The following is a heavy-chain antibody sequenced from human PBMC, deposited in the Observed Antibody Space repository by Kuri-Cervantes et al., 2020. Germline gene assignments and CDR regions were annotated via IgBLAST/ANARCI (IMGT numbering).Heavy chain of an antibody. CDR2: ISSGSSYI. CDR1: GFTFSSYS. Sequence: GESLKISCAASGFTFSSYSMNWVRQAPTKGLEWVSSISSGSSYIYYADSVKGRFTISRDNAKNSLYLQMNSLRAEDTAVYYCAKDYTPYWGQGTLVTVSS. D-gene: IGHD4-11*01. V-gene: IGHV3-21*01. J-gene: IGHJ4*02. CDR3: AKDYTPY.